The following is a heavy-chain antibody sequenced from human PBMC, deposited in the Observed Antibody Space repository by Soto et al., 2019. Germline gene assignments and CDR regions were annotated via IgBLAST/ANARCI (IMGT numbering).Heavy chain of an antibody. Sequence: QVQLVQSGAEVKKPGASVKVSCKASGYTFTSYGISWVRQAPGQGLEWMGWISAYNGNTNYAQKLQGRVTMTTDTSTSTAYMELRSLRSDDMAVYYCARRLSRDRDSSGYYVFDYWGQGTLVTVSS. CDR2: ISAYNGNT. V-gene: IGHV1-18*03. CDR3: ARRLSRDRDSSGYYVFDY. J-gene: IGHJ4*02. CDR1: GYTFTSYG. D-gene: IGHD3-22*01.